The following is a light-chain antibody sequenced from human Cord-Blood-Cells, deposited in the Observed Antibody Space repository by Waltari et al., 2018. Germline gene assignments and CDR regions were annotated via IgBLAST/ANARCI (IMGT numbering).Light chain of an antibody. J-gene: IGKJ5*01. V-gene: IGKV3-20*01. CDR1: QSVSSSY. CDR2: GAS. CDR3: QQYGSSPT. Sequence: EIVLTQSPGNLSLSPGARATLSCRASQSVSSSYLAWYQQKPGQAPRLLIYGASSRATGIPDRFSGSGSGTDFTLTISRLEPEDFAVYYCQQYGSSPTCGQGTRLEIK.